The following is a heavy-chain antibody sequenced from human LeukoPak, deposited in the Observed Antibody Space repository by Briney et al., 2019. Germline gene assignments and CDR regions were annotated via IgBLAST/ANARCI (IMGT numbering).Heavy chain of an antibody. CDR3: ARDWCGSCPKRKYGMDV. D-gene: IGHD2-15*01. J-gene: IGHJ6*02. CDR1: GYTFTSYY. Sequence: ASVKVSCKASGYTFTSYYMHWVRQAPGQGLEWMGWISAYNGNTNYAQKLQGRVTMTTDTSTSTAYMELRSLRSDDTAVYYCARDWCGSCPKRKYGMDVWGQGTTVTVSS. CDR2: ISAYNGNT. V-gene: IGHV1-18*04.